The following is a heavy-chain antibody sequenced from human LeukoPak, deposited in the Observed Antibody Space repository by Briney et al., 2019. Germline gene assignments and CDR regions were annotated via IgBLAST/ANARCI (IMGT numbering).Heavy chain of an antibody. Sequence: GGPLRLSCAASGFTFSSHVMNWVRQAPGKGLEWVSVISGGSNTYYADSVKGRFTISRDNSKNTLYLQMNSLRAEDTAVYYCAKAPSGSYVPFEFWGQGTLVTVSS. J-gene: IGHJ4*02. V-gene: IGHV3-23*01. D-gene: IGHD1-26*01. CDR1: GFTFSSHV. CDR3: AKAPSGSYVPFEF. CDR2: ISGGSNT.